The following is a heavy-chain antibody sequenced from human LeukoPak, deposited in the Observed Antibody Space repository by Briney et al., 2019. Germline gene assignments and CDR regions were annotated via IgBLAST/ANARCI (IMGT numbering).Heavy chain of an antibody. CDR1: GGSITSTNW. J-gene: IGHJ4*02. V-gene: IGHV4-4*02. CDR2: ISLTGRT. CDR3: TRESGPYCPFGY. Sequence: SGTLSLTCGVSGGSITSTNWWSWVRQPPGQGLEWIGEISLTGRTNYNPSLIGRVIMSLDESRNQLSLALTSVTAADTAMYYCTRESGPYCPFGYWGQGTLVVVPS. D-gene: IGHD1-26*01.